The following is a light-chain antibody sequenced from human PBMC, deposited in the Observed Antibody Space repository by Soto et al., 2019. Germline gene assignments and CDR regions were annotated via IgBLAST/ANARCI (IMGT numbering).Light chain of an antibody. J-gene: IGLJ1*01. CDR1: SSDVGAYNY. Sequence: QSVLTQPASVSGSPGQSSTISCTGTSSDVGAYNYVSWFQQHPGKAPTLIISEVSNRPSGVSNRFSGSKSGNAASLTISGLQAEDEADYFCFSFTTDWTHVFGTGTKLTVL. CDR3: FSFTTDWTHV. CDR2: EVS. V-gene: IGLV2-14*01.